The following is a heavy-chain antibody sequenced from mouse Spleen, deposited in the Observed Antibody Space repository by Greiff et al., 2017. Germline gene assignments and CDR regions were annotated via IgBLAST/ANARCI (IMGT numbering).Heavy chain of an antibody. V-gene: IGHV1-19*01. CDR1: GYTFTDYY. D-gene: IGHD1-1*01. CDR2: INPYNGGT. CDR3: ARTYYYGSSTDY. Sequence: DVQLQESGPVLVKPGASVKMSCKASGYTFTDYYMNWVKQSHGKSLEWIGVINPYNGGTSYNQKFKGKATLTVDKSSSTAYMELNSLTSEDSAVYYCARTYYYGSSTDYWGQGTTLTVSS. J-gene: IGHJ2*01.